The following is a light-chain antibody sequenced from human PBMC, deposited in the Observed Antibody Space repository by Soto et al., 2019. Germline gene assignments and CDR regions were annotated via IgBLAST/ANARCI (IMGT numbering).Light chain of an antibody. V-gene: IGKV1-39*01. Sequence: DIQMTQSPASLAASLGDRITISCRASQTISNYLNWYHQQPGEAPKILIYGSSTLQSGVPSTFSGSGSGTEFTLSISSLQPEDFGTYYCQQSYNVPFTFGPGTKVDVK. CDR2: GSS. CDR3: QQSYNVPFT. CDR1: QTISNY. J-gene: IGKJ3*01.